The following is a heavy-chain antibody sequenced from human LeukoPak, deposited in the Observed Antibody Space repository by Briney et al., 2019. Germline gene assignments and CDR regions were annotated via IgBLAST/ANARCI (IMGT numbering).Heavy chain of an antibody. CDR2: MKQDGSEK. J-gene: IGHJ4*02. D-gene: IGHD3-22*01. V-gene: IGHV3-7*03. CDR3: ARAREYYYDSSGYYYLDY. Sequence: SGGSLRLSCAASGFTFSGYWMNWVRQAPGKGLEWVANMKQDGSEKYYVDSVKGRFTISRDNAKNSLYLQMNSLRAEDTAVYYCARAREYYYDSSGYYYLDYWGQGTLVTVSS. CDR1: GFTFSGYW.